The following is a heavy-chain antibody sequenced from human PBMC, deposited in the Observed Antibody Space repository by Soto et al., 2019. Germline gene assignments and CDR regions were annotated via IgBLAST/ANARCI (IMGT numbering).Heavy chain of an antibody. J-gene: IGHJ4*02. CDR1: GFTFSSYA. Sequence: GGSLRLSCAASGFTFSSYAMSWVRQAPGRGLDWVSAISGSGDITYSADSVKGRFTISRDNSKNTLYLQMNSLRAEDTAVYYCAVHGYDYWGQGTQVTVTS. CDR2: ISGSGDIT. CDR3: AVHGYDY. V-gene: IGHV3-23*01. D-gene: IGHD1-1*01.